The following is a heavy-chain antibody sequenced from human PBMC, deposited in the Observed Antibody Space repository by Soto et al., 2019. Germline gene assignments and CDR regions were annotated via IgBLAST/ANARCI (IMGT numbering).Heavy chain of an antibody. CDR2: IYPGDSDA. CDR3: ARSRITGTTWSFDK. J-gene: IGHJ4*02. Sequence: GESLKISCKASGYSFTNYWIGWVRQMPGKGLEWMAIIYPGDSDARYRPSFQGQVNISADKSINTAYLQWSSLKASDTAMYYCARSRITGTTWSFDKWGQGTLVTVST. V-gene: IGHV5-51*01. CDR1: GYSFTNYW. D-gene: IGHD1-20*01.